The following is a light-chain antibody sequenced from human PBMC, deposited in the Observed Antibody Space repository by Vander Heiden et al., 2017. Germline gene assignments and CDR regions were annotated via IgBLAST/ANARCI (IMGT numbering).Light chain of an antibody. Sequence: IQLTQSPSSLSASVGDRVTITCRASQGISSYLAWYQQKPGKAPKLLIYAASTLQSGVPSRFSGSGSGTDFTLTISSLRPEDFATYYCQQLNSYPITFGQGTLLXIK. J-gene: IGKJ5*01. CDR3: QQLNSYPIT. V-gene: IGKV1-9*01. CDR1: QGISSY. CDR2: AAS.